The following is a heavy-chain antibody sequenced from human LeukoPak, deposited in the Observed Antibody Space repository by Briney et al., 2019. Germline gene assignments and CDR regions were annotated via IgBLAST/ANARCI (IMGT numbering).Heavy chain of an antibody. CDR2: IYENGRT. CDR3: ARDWELGH. Sequence: PETLSLTCVVSGVSIGNFFWSWIRQSPGEGLEWIGFIYENGRTSYNPSLKSRVTISVDMSKNQFSLRLTSMTPADTAVYYCARDWELGHWGRGILVTVTS. J-gene: IGHJ4*02. V-gene: IGHV4-59*01. CDR1: GVSIGNFF. D-gene: IGHD1-26*01.